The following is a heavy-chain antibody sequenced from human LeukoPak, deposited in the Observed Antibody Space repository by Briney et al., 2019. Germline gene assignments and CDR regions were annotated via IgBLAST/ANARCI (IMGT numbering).Heavy chain of an antibody. V-gene: IGHV3-30*04. CDR2: ISYDGSNK. D-gene: IGHD5-12*01. Sequence: PGGSLRLSCAASGFTFNSYAMHWVRQAPGKGLEWVAVISYDGSNKYYADSVKGRFTISRDNSKNTLYLQMNSLRAEDTAVYYCARDRGYSGYDFFDYWGQGTLVTVSS. CDR3: ARDRGYSGYDFFDY. J-gene: IGHJ4*02. CDR1: GFTFNSYA.